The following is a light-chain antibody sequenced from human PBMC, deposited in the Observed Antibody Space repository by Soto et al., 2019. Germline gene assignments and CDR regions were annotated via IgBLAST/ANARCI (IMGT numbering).Light chain of an antibody. CDR2: DAS. J-gene: IGKJ1*01. V-gene: IGKV1-5*01. Sequence: DIQMTQSPSTLSASVGDTVTVTCRASQSVSGWLAWYQQKPGEAPKLLIYDASTLETGVPSRFSGSGSGTEFTLTISNLQPDDFATYYCQQYDSILGTFGPGTKVDIK. CDR3: QQYDSILGT. CDR1: QSVSGW.